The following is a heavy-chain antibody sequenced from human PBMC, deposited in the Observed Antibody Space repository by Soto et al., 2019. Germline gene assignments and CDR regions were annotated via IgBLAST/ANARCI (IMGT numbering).Heavy chain of an antibody. CDR3: TAAYGDYASDY. V-gene: IGHV3-15*01. Sequence: EVQLVESGGGLVKPGGSLRLSCAASGVTFTHAWMTWVRQAPGKGLEWVGRITSTTDGGTPDYAAPVKGRFTISRDDSESTLYLQMNSLKTEDTAVYYCTAAYGDYASDYWGQGTLVTVSS. D-gene: IGHD4-17*01. CDR1: GVTFTHAW. CDR2: ITSTTDGGTP. J-gene: IGHJ4*02.